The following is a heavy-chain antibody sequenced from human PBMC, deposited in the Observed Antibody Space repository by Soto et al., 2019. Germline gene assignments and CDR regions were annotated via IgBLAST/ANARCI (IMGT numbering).Heavy chain of an antibody. CDR2: IIPIFGTA. V-gene: IGHV1-69*06. CDR3: ARVKCSSTSCYQGVFDY. CDR1: GGTFSSYA. Sequence: QVQLVQSGAEVKKPGSSVKVSCKASGGTFSSYAISWVRQAPGQGLEWMGGIIPIFGTANYAQKFQGRVTNTADKTTSTAYMELSSLRSEDTAVYYCARVKCSSTSCYQGVFDYWGQGTLVTVSS. D-gene: IGHD2-2*01. J-gene: IGHJ4*02.